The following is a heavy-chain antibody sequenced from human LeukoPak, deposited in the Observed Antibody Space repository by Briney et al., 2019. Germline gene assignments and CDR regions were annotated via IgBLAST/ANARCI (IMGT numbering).Heavy chain of an antibody. CDR3: ARASVHSSSWYALFDY. Sequence: GGSLRLSCAASGFTFSSYGMHWVRQAPGKGLEWVAVISYDGSNKYYADSVKGRFTISRDNAKNSLYLQMNSLRAEDTAVYYCARASVHSSSWYALFDYWGQGTLVTVSS. CDR1: GFTFSSYG. J-gene: IGHJ4*02. D-gene: IGHD6-13*01. V-gene: IGHV3-30*03. CDR2: ISYDGSNK.